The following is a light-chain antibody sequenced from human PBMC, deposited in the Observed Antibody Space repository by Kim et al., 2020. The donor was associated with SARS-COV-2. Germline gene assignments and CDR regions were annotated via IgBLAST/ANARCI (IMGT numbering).Light chain of an antibody. V-gene: IGKV3D-7*01. J-gene: IGKJ2*01. CDR2: GAS. CDR1: QSVSSSY. Sequence: PGERVTLSCRASQSVSSSYLTWYQQKPGQAPRLLIYGASTRATSIPARFSGSGSGTDFTPTITSLQPEDFAVYYCNQDYNLLPGSFGQGT. CDR3: NQDYNLLPGS.